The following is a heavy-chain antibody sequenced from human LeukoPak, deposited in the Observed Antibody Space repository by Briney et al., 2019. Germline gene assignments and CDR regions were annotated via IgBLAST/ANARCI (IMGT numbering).Heavy chain of an antibody. Sequence: SVKVSCKASGGTFSSYAISWVRQAPGQGLEWMGRVIPILGIANYAQKFQGRVTITADKSTSTAYMELSSLRSEDTAVYYCARGGTYYYDSSGYYDYDYWGQGTLVTVSS. D-gene: IGHD3-22*01. V-gene: IGHV1-69*04. J-gene: IGHJ4*02. CDR3: ARGGTYYYDSSGYYDYDY. CDR1: GGTFSSYA. CDR2: VIPILGIA.